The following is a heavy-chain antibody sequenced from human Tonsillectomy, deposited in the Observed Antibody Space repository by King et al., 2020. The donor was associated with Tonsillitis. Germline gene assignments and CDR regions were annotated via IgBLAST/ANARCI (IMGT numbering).Heavy chain of an antibody. CDR1: GFIFGDYA. Sequence: VQLVESGGGVVRPGGSLRLSCAASGFIFGDYALSWVRQPPGKGLEWVAAINWNAGSTGYADSVQGRFTISRDDAKNYLYLKMDSLRAEDTALYYCARSYCSSTICSFDYWGQGTLVTVSS. J-gene: IGHJ4*02. V-gene: IGHV3-20*04. CDR3: ARSYCSSTICSFDY. CDR2: INWNAGST. D-gene: IGHD2-2*01.